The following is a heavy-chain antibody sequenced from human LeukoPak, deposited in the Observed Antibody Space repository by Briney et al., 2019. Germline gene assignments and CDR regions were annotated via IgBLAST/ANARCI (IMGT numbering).Heavy chain of an antibody. CDR1: GGSISSGSYY. D-gene: IGHD3-22*01. CDR2: IYTSGST. Sequence: SETLSLTCTVSGGSISSGSYYWSWIRQTAGKGLEWIGRIYTSGSTNYNPSLKSRVTISVDTSKTQFTLKLSSWTATDPAVYYGARDSDSYWYFDLWGRGTLVTVSS. CDR3: ARDSDSYWYFDL. V-gene: IGHV4-61*02. J-gene: IGHJ2*01.